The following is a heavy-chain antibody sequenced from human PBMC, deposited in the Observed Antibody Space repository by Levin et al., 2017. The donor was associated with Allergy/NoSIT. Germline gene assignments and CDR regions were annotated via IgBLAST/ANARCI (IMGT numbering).Heavy chain of an antibody. CDR3: ARNLDYSSGWYYWYFNL. V-gene: IGHV3-7*04. CDR1: GFTFNNYW. Sequence: SCTASGFTFNNYWMSWVRQAPGKGLEWVATIKKDGLERHYLDSMKGRFIISRDNAKNSLYLYMNSLTAEDTAVYYCARNLDYSSGWYYWYFNLWGRGTLVTVSS. J-gene: IGHJ2*01. D-gene: IGHD6-13*01. CDR2: IKKDGLER.